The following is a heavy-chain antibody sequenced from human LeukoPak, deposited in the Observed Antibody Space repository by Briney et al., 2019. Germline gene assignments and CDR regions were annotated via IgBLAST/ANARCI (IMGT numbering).Heavy chain of an antibody. CDR3: AREGRYSSSSGVGYMDV. CDR2: ISSSSSYI. Sequence: GGSLRLSCAASGFTFSSYSMNWVRQAPGKGLEWVSSISSSSSYIYYADSVKGRFTISRDNAKNSLYLQVNSLRAEDTAVYYCAREGRYSSSSGVGYMDVWGKGTTVTVSS. V-gene: IGHV3-21*01. CDR1: GFTFSSYS. D-gene: IGHD6-6*01. J-gene: IGHJ6*03.